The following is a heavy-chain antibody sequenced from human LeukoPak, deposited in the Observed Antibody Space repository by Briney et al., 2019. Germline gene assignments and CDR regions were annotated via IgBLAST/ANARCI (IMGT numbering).Heavy chain of an antibody. J-gene: IGHJ5*02. V-gene: IGHV1-69*13. CDR2: IIPIFGTA. CDR3: ARDHPRTKDIVVVPAAMNWFDP. CDR1: GGTFSSYA. Sequence: RASVKVSCKASGGTFSSYAISWVRQAPGQGLEWMGGIIPIFGTANYAQKFQGRVTITADESTSTAYMELSSLRSEDTAVYYCARDHPRTKDIVVVPAAMNWFDPWGQGTLVTVSS. D-gene: IGHD2-2*01.